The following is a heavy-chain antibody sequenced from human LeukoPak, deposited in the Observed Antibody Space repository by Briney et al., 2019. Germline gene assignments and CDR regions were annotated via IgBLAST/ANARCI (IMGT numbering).Heavy chain of an antibody. Sequence: GSLRLSCAASGFTFSSYAMDWVRQGPGKGVGGVAVISYDGSNKYYADSVKGRFTISRDNSKNTLYLQMNSLRAEDTAVYYCARESGQQWLAYWGQGTLVTVSS. CDR2: ISYDGSNK. J-gene: IGHJ4*02. CDR1: GFTFSSYA. D-gene: IGHD6-19*01. CDR3: ARESGQQWLAY. V-gene: IGHV3-30*04.